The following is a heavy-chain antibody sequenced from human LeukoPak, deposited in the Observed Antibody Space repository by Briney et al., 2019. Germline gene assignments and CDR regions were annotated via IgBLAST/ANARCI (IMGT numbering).Heavy chain of an antibody. CDR3: ARDGYSSGWTLFDY. CDR1: GFTVSSNY. J-gene: IGHJ4*02. V-gene: IGHV3-66*01. Sequence: PGGSLRLSCAASGFTVSSNYMSWVRQAPGKGLEWVSVIYSGGSTYYADSVKGRFTISRDNSKNTLYLQMNSLRAEDTAVYYCARDGYSSGWTLFDYWGQGTLVTVSS. CDR2: IYSGGST. D-gene: IGHD6-19*01.